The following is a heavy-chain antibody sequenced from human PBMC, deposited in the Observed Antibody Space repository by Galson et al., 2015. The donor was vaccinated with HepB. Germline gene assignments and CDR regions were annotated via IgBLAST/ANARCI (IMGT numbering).Heavy chain of an antibody. CDR1: GGSISSYY. CDR3: ARACGGDCYYAFDI. Sequence: LSLTCTVSGGSISSYYWSWIRQPPGKGLEWIGYIYYSGSTNYNPSLKSRVTISVDTSKNQFSLKLSSVTAADTAVYYCARACGGDCYYAFDIWGQGTMVTVSS. V-gene: IGHV4-59*08. CDR2: IYYSGST. D-gene: IGHD2-21*02. J-gene: IGHJ3*02.